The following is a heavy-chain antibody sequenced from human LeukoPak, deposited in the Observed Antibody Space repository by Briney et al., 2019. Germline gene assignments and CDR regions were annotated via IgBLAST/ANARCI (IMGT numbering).Heavy chain of an antibody. D-gene: IGHD2/OR15-2a*01. J-gene: IGHJ2*01. CDR3: AYHFGRHPDGSYSSFDL. V-gene: IGHV4-59*08. CDR1: GGSISRYY. Sequence: PSETLSLTCTVSGGSISRYYWNWIRQPPGKGLEWIGYIYYSGSNNYNPSLKSRVTISVDTSKNQFSLKLSSVTAADTAVYICAYHFGRHPDGSYSSFDLWGRGTLVTVSS. CDR2: IYYSGSN.